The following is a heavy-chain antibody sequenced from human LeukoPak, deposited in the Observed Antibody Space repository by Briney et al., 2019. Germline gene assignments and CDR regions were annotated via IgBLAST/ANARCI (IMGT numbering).Heavy chain of an antibody. CDR2: INSDGIST. CDR1: RFTFSRYW. J-gene: IGHJ4*02. CDR3: ARDGTYYDSSGPADY. D-gene: IGHD3-22*01. V-gene: IGHV3-74*01. Sequence: GGSLRLSCAASRFTFSRYWMHWVGQAPGKGLVWVSRINSDGISTSYADSVKGRFTISRDNAKNTLYLQMNSLRAEDTAVYYCARDGTYYDSSGPADYWRQGTLVTVSS.